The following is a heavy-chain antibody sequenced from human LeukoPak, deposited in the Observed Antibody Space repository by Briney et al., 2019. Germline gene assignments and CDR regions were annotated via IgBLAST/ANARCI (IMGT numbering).Heavy chain of an antibody. CDR2: ISGSGGNT. CDR1: GFTFSSYA. D-gene: IGHD3-10*01. CDR3: AREDYYGSGSPWYFDL. V-gene: IGHV3-23*01. Sequence: SGGSLRLSCAASGFTFSSYAMTWVRQAPGKGLEWVSGISGSGGNTYYTDSVRGRLSISRDNSKNSLYLQMNSLRAEDTAVYYCAREDYYGSGSPWYFDLWGRGTLVTVSS. J-gene: IGHJ2*01.